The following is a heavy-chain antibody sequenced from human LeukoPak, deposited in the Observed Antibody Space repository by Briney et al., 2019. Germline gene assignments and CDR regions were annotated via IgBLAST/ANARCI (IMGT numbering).Heavy chain of an antibody. D-gene: IGHD2-2*01. Sequence: GRSLRLSCVASGFTFSSYGMYWVRQAPGKGLEWVAVIWYDGSNKNCADSVKGRFTISRDNSKNTLYLQMNSLRAEDTAVYYCAKDSNESLDYWGQGTLVTVSS. CDR2: IWYDGSNK. J-gene: IGHJ4*02. V-gene: IGHV3-33*06. CDR1: GFTFSSYG. CDR3: AKDSNESLDY.